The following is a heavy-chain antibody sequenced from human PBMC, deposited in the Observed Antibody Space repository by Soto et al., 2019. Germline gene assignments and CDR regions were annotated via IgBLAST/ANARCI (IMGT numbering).Heavy chain of an antibody. V-gene: IGHV4-59*01. Sequence: PSETLSLTCAVYGGSFSGYYWSWIRQPPGTGLEWIGYTSTSGRAKYNPSLKSRVTITTDTSTNHFSLKLTSVTAADTAVYYCARVLWLPEYDILPGYYIFDQWGRGTLVTGS. CDR1: GGSFSGYY. CDR2: TSTSGRA. D-gene: IGHD3-9*01. J-gene: IGHJ4*02. CDR3: ARVLWLPEYDILPGYYIFDQ.